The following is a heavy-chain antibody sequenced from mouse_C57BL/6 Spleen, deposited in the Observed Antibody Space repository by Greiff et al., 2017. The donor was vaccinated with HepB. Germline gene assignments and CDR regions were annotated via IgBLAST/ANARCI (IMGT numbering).Heavy chain of an antibody. CDR3: ARWEIWITTVVAHYYYAMDY. CDR1: GYTFTDYY. Sequence: EVQLQQSGPELVKPGASVKISCKASGYTFTDYYMNWVKQSHGKSLEWIGDINPNNGGTSYNQKFKGKATLTVDKSSSTAYMELRSLTSEDSAGYYCARWEIWITTVVAHYYYAMDYWGQGTSVTVSS. CDR2: INPNNGGT. D-gene: IGHD1-1*01. J-gene: IGHJ4*01. V-gene: IGHV1-26*01.